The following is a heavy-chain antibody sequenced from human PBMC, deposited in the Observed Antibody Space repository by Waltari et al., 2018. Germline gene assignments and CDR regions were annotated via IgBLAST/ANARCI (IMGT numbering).Heavy chain of an antibody. V-gene: IGHV1-2*02. CDR1: GYTFTGYY. CDR2: INPNSGGT. Sequence: QVQLVQSGAEVKKPGASVKVSCKASGYTFTGYYMHWVRQAPGQGLEWMGWINPNSGGTNYAQKVQGRVTMTRDTSISTAYMELSRLRSDDTAVYYCARDLRAVAGKDYWGQGTLVTVSS. J-gene: IGHJ4*02. CDR3: ARDLRAVAGKDY. D-gene: IGHD6-19*01.